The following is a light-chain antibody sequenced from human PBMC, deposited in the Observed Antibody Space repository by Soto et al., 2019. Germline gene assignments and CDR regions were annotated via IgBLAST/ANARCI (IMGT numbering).Light chain of an antibody. CDR3: LQLNSYPLT. CDR1: QGISSY. J-gene: IGKJ4*01. Sequence: DIQLTQSPSFLSASVGDRVTITCRASQGISSYLAWYQQKPGRAPKLLIYAASTLHSGLPSRFSGGGSGTEFTLTISSLQPEDFATYYCLQLNSYPLTFGGGTKVEIK. CDR2: AAS. V-gene: IGKV1-9*01.